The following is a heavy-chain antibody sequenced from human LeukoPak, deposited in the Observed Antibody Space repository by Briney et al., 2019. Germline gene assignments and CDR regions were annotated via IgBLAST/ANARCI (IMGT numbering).Heavy chain of an antibody. D-gene: IGHD4-11*01. V-gene: IGHV4-39*07. CDR1: GGSISSSSYY. CDR2: VYYTGNT. Sequence: SETLSLTCTVSGGSISSSSYYWGWIRQPPGKGLEYIGSVYYTGNTYYNPSLKSRVTISVDTSKIQFSLKPNSVTAADTAVYYCSTSTGTTYNSFDPWAREPWSPSPQ. J-gene: IGHJ5*02. CDR3: STSTGTTYNSFDP.